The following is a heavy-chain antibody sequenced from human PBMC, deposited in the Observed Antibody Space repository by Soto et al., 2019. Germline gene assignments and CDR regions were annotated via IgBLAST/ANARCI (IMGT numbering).Heavy chain of an antibody. CDR2: ISWDSGSI. D-gene: IGHD1-7*01. V-gene: IGHV3-9*01. J-gene: IGHJ4*02. CDR3: TKDKGPTGTASDF. Sequence: GGSLRLSCVASGFTFDDFAMHWVRQIPGKGLEWVSHISWDSGSIDYGDSVRGRFTISRDNTKNSVYLQMNSLSVDDTALYYCTKDKGPTGTASDFWGQGTLVTVSS. CDR1: GFTFDDFA.